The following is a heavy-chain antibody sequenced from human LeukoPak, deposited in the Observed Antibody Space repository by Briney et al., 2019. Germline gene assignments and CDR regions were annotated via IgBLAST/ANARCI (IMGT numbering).Heavy chain of an antibody. V-gene: IGHV1-3*01. CDR3: TRGGSSHSFDY. J-gene: IGHJ4*02. CDR1: EYTFTNYA. CDR2: INGGNGYT. D-gene: IGHD3-16*01. Sequence: ASVKVSCKASEYTFTNYAMHWVRQAPGQRLEWMGWINGGNGYTKYSQNFQGRVTITRDTFASTAYMELSSLRSEDTAVYYCTRGGSSHSFDYWGQGTLVTVSS.